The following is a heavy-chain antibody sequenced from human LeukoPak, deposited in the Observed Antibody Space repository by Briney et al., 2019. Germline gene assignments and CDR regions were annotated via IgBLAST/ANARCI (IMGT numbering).Heavy chain of an antibody. V-gene: IGHV3-30-3*01. J-gene: IGHJ6*02. CDR2: ISYDGSNK. CDR1: GFTFSSYA. D-gene: IGHD3-10*01. Sequence: GGSLRLSCAASGFTFSSYAMHWVRQAPGKGLEWVAVISYDGSNKYYADSVKGRFTISRDNSKNTLHLQMNSLRAEDTAVYYCARDLRDTERFGELPLLYYYYYGMDVWGQGTTVTVSS. CDR3: ARDLRDTERFGELPLLYYYYYGMDV.